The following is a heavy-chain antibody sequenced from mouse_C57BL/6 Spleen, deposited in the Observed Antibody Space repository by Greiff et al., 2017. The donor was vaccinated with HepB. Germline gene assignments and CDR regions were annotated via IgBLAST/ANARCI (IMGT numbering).Heavy chain of an antibody. V-gene: IGHV6-3*01. CDR3: TVYYGYDGYYFDY. CDR2: IRLKSDNYAT. D-gene: IGHD2-2*01. J-gene: IGHJ2*01. CDR1: GFTFSNYW. Sequence: EVKLEESGGGLVQPGGSMKLSCVASGFTFSNYWMNWVRQSPEKGLEWVAQIRLKSDNYATHYAESVKGRFTISRDDSKSSVYLQMNNLRAEDTGIYYCTVYYGYDGYYFDYWGQGTTLTVSS.